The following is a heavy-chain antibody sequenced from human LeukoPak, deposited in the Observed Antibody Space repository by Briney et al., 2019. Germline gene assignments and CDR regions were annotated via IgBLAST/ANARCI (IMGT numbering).Heavy chain of an antibody. V-gene: IGHV4-39*01. D-gene: IGHD1-26*01. CDR2: IYYSGNT. CDR3: ARHSPVGIFYFDY. CDR1: GDSISSSSSY. Sequence: SETLSLTCTVSGDSISSSSSYWGWIRQPPGKGLEWIGSIYYSGNTYYNTSLKSRVTISVDTSKNQFSLKLSSVTAADTAVYYCARHSPVGIFYFDYWGQGTLVTVSS. J-gene: IGHJ4*02.